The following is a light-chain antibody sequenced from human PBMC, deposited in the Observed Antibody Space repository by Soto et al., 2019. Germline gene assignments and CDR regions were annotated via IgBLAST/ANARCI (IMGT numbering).Light chain of an antibody. CDR3: SSYTSSRTLL. Sequence: QSVLTQPASVSGSPGQSITIFCTGTSSDVGGYNYVSWYQQHPGKAPKLIIYEVSNRPSGVSNRFSGSKSGNTASLTISGLQADDEADYYCSSYTSSRTLLFGGGTKLIVL. J-gene: IGLJ2*01. V-gene: IGLV2-14*01. CDR2: EVS. CDR1: SSDVGGYNY.